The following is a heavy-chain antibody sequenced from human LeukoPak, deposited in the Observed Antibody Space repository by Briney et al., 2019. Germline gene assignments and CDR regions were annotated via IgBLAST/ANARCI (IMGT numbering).Heavy chain of an antibody. Sequence: GGSLRLSCAASGFTFSRYWMSWVRQAPGKGLEWVANIKQDGSEKYYVDSVKGRFTISRDNAKNSLYLQVNSLRAEDTAVYYCAREAEGRFLERSIEQAGGGQGTLVTVSS. V-gene: IGHV3-7*01. CDR1: GFTFSRYW. CDR2: IKQDGSEK. CDR3: AREAEGRFLERSIEQAG. D-gene: IGHD3-3*01. J-gene: IGHJ4*02.